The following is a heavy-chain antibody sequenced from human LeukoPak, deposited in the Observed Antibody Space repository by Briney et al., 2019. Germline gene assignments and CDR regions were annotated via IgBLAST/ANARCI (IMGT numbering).Heavy chain of an antibody. Sequence: PGRSLRLSCAASGFTFSSYGIHWVRQSPGKGLEWVAVVSYLGDDQFYAESVKGRFTISRDNSKKTVFLQMNSLRGEDTADYYCAKDRSSGPHYYYGMDVWGRGTTVIVSS. CDR1: GFTFSSYG. CDR3: AKDRSSGPHYYYGMDV. D-gene: IGHD3-22*01. CDR2: VSYLGDDQ. V-gene: IGHV3-30*18. J-gene: IGHJ6*02.